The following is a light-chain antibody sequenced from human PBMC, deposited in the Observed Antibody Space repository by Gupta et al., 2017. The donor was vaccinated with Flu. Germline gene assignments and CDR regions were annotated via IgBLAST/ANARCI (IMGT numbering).Light chain of an antibody. Sequence: EKVMTQSPATLSVSPGERVTLSCGASQSVSSNLAWYQQNPGQAPRLLIYAASTRATGIPARFSGSGSGTEFTLTINSLQSEDFAVYYCQQYNNWPYTFGQGTKLEIK. CDR2: AAS. CDR3: QQYNNWPYT. V-gene: IGKV3-15*01. CDR1: QSVSSN. J-gene: IGKJ2*01.